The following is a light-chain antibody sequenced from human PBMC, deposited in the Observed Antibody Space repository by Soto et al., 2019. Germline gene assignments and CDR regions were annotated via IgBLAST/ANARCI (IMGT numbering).Light chain of an antibody. J-gene: IGKJ3*01. V-gene: IGKV1-6*01. Sequence: IQMTQSTSSLSASVGDRVTITCRASHGIRNDLDWFQQKPGKAPKLLIYAASNLQSGVPARFSGSGSGTDFTLTISSLQPEDFATYYCLQKYFYPFTFGPGTKVDNK. CDR3: LQKYFYPFT. CDR2: AAS. CDR1: HGIRND.